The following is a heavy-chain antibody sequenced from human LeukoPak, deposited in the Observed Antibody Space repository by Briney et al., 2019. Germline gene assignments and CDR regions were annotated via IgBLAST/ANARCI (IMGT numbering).Heavy chain of an antibody. D-gene: IGHD3-10*01. CDR2: IYYSGST. V-gene: IGHV4-30-4*01. Sequence: SETLSLTCTVSGGSVSSGGYYWTWIRQSPGEGLEWIGYIYYSGSTYYNPSLKSRVTISVDTSKNQFSLNLSSVTAADTAAYYRARVGTIVRGTIIVNYFDPWGQGTLVTVSS. CDR3: ARVGTIVRGTIIVNYFDP. J-gene: IGHJ5*02. CDR1: GGSVSSGGYY.